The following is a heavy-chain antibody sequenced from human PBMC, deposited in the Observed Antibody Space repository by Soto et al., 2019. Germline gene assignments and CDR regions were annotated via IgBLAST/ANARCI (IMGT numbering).Heavy chain of an antibody. CDR1: GFTFSSYA. CDR2: ISGSGGST. J-gene: IGHJ4*02. CDR3: ATPSSYYDFWSGYSFDY. V-gene: IGHV3-23*01. D-gene: IGHD3-3*01. Sequence: PGGSLRLSCAASGFTFSSYAMSWVRQAPGKGLEWVSAISGSGGSTYYADSVKGRFTISRDNSKNTLYLQMNSLRAEDTAVYYCATPSSYYDFWSGYSFDYWGQGTQVTVSS.